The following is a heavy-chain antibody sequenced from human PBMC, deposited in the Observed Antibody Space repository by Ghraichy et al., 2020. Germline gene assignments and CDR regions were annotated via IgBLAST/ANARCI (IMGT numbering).Heavy chain of an antibody. V-gene: IGHV4-38-2*02. J-gene: IGHJ5*02. CDR2: IYHSGST. CDR1: GYSISSGYY. D-gene: IGHD2/OR15-2a*01. Sequence: SETLSLTCTVSGYSISSGYYWGWIRQPPGKGLEWIGSIYHSGSTYYNPSLKSRVTISVDTSKNQFSLKLSSVTAADTAVYYCARDTTSRGGSFDPWGQGTLVTVSS. CDR3: ARDTTSRGGSFDP.